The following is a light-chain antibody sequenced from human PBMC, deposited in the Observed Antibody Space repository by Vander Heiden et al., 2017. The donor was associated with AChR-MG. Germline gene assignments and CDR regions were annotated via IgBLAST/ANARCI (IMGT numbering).Light chain of an antibody. J-gene: IGLJ1*01. CDR2: GNS. CDR1: SSNIGSGYD. V-gene: IGLV1-40*01. Sequence: QSVLTQPPSVSGAPGQTVTIPCTGSSSNIGSGYDVHGYQQLPGTAPKLLIYGNSNRPSGVPDRFPGSKSGTSASLAITGLQAEDEADYYCQSYDSSLSVLFGTGTKVTVL. CDR3: QSYDSSLSVL.